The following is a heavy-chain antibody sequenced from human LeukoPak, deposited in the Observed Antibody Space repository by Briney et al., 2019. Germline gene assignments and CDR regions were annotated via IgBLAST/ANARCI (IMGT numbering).Heavy chain of an antibody. Sequence: GESPKIFWSGSGYSLTSYWNGWVRQIPGKGVEGMGINYPCDSDTIYSPSFQGQVTISANKSISTAYLQWSSLKSSDTAMYYCASLSDIVVVPAAIGWFDPWGQGTLVIVSA. D-gene: IGHD2-2*01. V-gene: IGHV5-51*01. CDR1: GYSLTSYW. CDR3: ASLSDIVVVPAAIGWFDP. CDR2: NYPCDSDT. J-gene: IGHJ5*02.